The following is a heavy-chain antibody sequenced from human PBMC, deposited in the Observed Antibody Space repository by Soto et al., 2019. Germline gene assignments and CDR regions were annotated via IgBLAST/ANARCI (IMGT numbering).Heavy chain of an antibody. D-gene: IGHD1-1*01. CDR3: ASERRSGYYGMDV. CDR2: IIPILGIA. J-gene: IGHJ6*02. Sequence: SVKVSCKASGYTFTNFGISWVRQAPGQGLEWMGRIIPILGIANYAQKFQGRVTITADKSTSTAYMELSSLRSEDTAVYYCASERRSGYYGMDVWGQGTTVTVSS. V-gene: IGHV1-69*04. CDR1: GYTFTNFG.